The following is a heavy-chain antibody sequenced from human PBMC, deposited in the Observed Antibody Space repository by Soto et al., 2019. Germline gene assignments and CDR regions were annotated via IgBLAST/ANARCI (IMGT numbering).Heavy chain of an antibody. CDR3: ARVGCSGGSCYYYYYYYGMDV. V-gene: IGHV3-30*03. Sequence: GGSLRLSCAASGFTFRGYGMHWVRQAPGRGLEWVALISYDGSIKYYADSVRGRFTISRDNAKNSLYLQMNSLRAEDTAVYYCARVGCSGGSCYYYYYYYGMDVWGQGTTVTVSS. J-gene: IGHJ6*02. CDR1: GFTFRGYG. CDR2: ISYDGSIK. D-gene: IGHD2-15*01.